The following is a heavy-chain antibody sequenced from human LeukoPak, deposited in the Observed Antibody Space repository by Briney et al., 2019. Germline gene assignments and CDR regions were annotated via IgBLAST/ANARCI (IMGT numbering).Heavy chain of an antibody. Sequence: PSETLSLTCTVSGGSISDYYWNCIRQPAGKGLQWIGRIYSSGSTNYNPSLKSRVIMSVDTSKNQFSLKLSSVTAADTAVYYCARDPGSAWFDYWGQGTLVTVSS. CDR2: IYSSGST. V-gene: IGHV4-4*07. J-gene: IGHJ5*01. D-gene: IGHD6-19*01. CDR3: ARDPGSAWFDY. CDR1: GGSISDYY.